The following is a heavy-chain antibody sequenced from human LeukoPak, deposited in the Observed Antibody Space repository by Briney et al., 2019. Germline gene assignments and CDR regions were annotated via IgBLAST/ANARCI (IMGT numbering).Heavy chain of an antibody. Sequence: SETLSLTCTVSGYSISSGYYWGWIRQPPGKGLEWIGSIYHSGRTFYNPSLKSRVTISVDTSKNQFSLKLSSVTAADTAVYYCARVGRRSYSRLGWFDPWGQGTLVTVSS. V-gene: IGHV4-38-2*02. CDR2: IYHSGRT. CDR3: ARVGRRSYSRLGWFDP. CDR1: GYSISSGYY. D-gene: IGHD1-26*01. J-gene: IGHJ5*02.